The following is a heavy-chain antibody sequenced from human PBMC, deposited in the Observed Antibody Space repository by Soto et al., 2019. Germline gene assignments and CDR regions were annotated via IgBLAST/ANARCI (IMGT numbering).Heavy chain of an antibody. CDR2: IYYSGST. CDR1: GGSISSYY. Sequence: SETLSLTCTVSGGSISSYYWSWIRQPPGKGLEWIGYIYYSGSTNYNPSLKSRVTISVDTSKNQFSLKLSSVTAADTAVYYCARADALAYCGGDCYSLPPSSHYYGMDVWGQGTPVTVS. D-gene: IGHD2-21*02. CDR3: ARADALAYCGGDCYSLPPSSHYYGMDV. V-gene: IGHV4-59*01. J-gene: IGHJ6*02.